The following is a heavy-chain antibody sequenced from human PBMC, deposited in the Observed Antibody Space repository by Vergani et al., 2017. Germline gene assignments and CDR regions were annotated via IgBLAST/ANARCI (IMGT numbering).Heavy chain of an antibody. D-gene: IGHD3-22*01. Sequence: QITLKESGPTLVKPTQTLTLTCTFSGFSLSTSGVGVGWIRQPPGKALEWLALIYWNDDKRYSPSLKSRLTITKDTSKNQVVLTMTNMDPVDTATYYYAHMVPVGTKTGIVVAHFDYWGQGTLVTVSS. J-gene: IGHJ4*02. CDR1: GFSLSTSGVG. V-gene: IGHV2-5*01. CDR2: IYWNDDK. CDR3: AHMVPVGTKTGIVVAHFDY.